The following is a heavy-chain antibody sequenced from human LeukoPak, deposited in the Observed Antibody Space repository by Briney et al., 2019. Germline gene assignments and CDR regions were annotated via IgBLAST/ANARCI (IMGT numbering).Heavy chain of an antibody. Sequence: PGGSLRLSCAASGFTFSSYSMNWVRQAPGKGLEWGSYISSGSSTIYYADSVKGRFTMSRDNAKNSLYLQMNSLRAEDTAVYYCARARQAYCGGDCYRGDWLVHWGDGALVIVSS. J-gene: IGHJ5*02. D-gene: IGHD2-21*02. CDR3: ARARQAYCGGDCYRGDWLVH. CDR2: ISSGSSTI. V-gene: IGHV3-48*04. CDR1: GFTFSSYS.